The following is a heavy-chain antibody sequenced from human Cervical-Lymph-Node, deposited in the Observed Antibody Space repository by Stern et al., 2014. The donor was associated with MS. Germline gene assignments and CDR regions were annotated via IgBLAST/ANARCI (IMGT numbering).Heavy chain of an antibody. J-gene: IGHJ4*02. V-gene: IGHV3-30-3*01. CDR2: VPKEGSKQ. CDR1: GFIFSNYA. Sequence: VQLLESGGGVVQPGRSLRLSCAASGFIFSNYAMHWVRQAPGKGLDWVAFVPKEGSKQFYADSVKGRFTISRDNANNTLYLQMNSLRPEDTAVYYCGRDTCRGGGCYFRYWGQGILITVSS. CDR3: GRDTCRGGGCYFRY. D-gene: IGHD2-15*01.